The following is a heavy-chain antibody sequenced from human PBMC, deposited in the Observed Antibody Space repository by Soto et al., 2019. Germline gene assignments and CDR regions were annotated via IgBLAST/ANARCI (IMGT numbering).Heavy chain of an antibody. CDR1: GGSISTSGYY. CDR2: VYYNATT. Sequence: QLQLQESGPGLVKSSETLSLTCTVSGGSISTSGYYWGWIRQPPGKGLEWIGTVYYNATTYYNPSLKSRVAISVDPSKGQFSLKLSSVTAADTAVYYCASDHYFGSGYYPIAFDIWGQGTMVTVSS. J-gene: IGHJ3*02. V-gene: IGHV4-39*01. CDR3: ASDHYFGSGYYPIAFDI. D-gene: IGHD3-10*01.